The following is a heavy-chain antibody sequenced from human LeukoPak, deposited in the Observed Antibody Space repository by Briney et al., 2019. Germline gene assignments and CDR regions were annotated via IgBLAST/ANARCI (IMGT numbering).Heavy chain of an antibody. CDR1: GYTLTELS. D-gene: IGHD1-7*01. V-gene: IGHV1-24*01. J-gene: IGHJ4*02. CDR3: ATGYNWNYKYYFDY. Sequence: VASVKVSCKVSGYTLTELSMHWVRQAPGKGLEWMGGFDPEDGETIYAQKFQGRVTMTEDTSTDTAYMELSSLRSEDTAVYYCATGYNWNYKYYFDYWGQGTLVTVSS. CDR2: FDPEDGET.